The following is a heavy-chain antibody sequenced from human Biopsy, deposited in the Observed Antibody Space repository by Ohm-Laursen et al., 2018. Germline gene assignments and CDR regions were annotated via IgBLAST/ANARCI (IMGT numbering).Heavy chain of an antibody. CDR2: ISGYNGNT. J-gene: IGHJ4*02. V-gene: IGHV1-18*01. CDR1: GYKFTSYG. D-gene: IGHD6-25*01. Sequence: SVKVSCKPSGYKFTSYGMSWVRQAPGQGFEWMGRISGYNGNTNYAQKFQGRITMTIDAATGTGYMDLRSLKSDDTAVYYCARIAAAGWDDYWGQGTLVTVSS. CDR3: ARIAAAGWDDY.